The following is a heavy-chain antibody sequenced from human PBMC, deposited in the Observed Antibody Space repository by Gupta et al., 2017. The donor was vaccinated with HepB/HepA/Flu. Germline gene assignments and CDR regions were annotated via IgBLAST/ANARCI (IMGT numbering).Heavy chain of an antibody. D-gene: IGHD2-15*01. Sequence: QLQLQESGPGLVKPSETLSLTCPVSGGSISSSSYYWGWIRQPPGKGLEWIGSIYYSGSTYYNPSLKSRVTISVDTSKNQFSLKLSSVTAAYTAEYYCARLLYCSGGSCYPRGYYYYGMDVWGQGTTVTVSS. J-gene: IGHJ6*02. CDR2: IYYSGST. CDR1: GGSISSSSYY. CDR3: ARLLYCSGGSCYPRGYYYYGMDV. V-gene: IGHV4-39*01.